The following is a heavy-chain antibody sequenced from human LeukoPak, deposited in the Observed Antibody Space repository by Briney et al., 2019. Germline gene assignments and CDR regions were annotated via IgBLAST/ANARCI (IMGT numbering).Heavy chain of an antibody. V-gene: IGHV1-18*01. CDR2: ISAYNGNI. J-gene: IGHJ4*02. CDR1: GYTFTSYG. Sequence: ASVKVSCKASGYTFTSYGISWVRQAPGQGLEWMGWISAYNGNINYAQKLQGRVTMTTDTSTSTAYMELRSLRSDDTAVYYCARYEGYDYVWGSYRYLYWGQGTLVTASS. CDR3: ARYEGYDYVWGSYRYLY. D-gene: IGHD3-16*02.